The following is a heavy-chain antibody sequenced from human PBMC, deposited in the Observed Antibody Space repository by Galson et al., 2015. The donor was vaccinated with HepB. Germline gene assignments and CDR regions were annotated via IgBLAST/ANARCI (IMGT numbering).Heavy chain of an antibody. D-gene: IGHD3-16*01. CDR1: GYNFAISW. CDR3: ASLRGADPLGFDY. Sequence: QSGAEVKKPGESLKISCKGSGYNFAISWIGWVRQMPGKGLEWMGTIYPADSDTRYSPSFQGQVTISTDKSISTAYLQWSSLKASDTAMYYCASLRGADPLGFDYWGQGTLVTVSS. V-gene: IGHV5-51*01. J-gene: IGHJ4*02. CDR2: IYPADSDT.